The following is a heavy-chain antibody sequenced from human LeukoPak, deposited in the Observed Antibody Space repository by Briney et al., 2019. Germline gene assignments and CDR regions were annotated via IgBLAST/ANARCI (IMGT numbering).Heavy chain of an antibody. J-gene: IGHJ5*02. D-gene: IGHD3-9*01. CDR1: GYTFTSYA. CDR2: INAGNGNT. CDR3: ARDGAYFDWLLSFWFDP. Sequence: ASVKVSCKASGYTFTSYAMHWVRQAPGQRLEWMGWINAGNGNTKYSQKFQGRVTITRDTSASTAYMELSSLRSEDTAVYYCARDGAYFDWLLSFWFDPWGQGTLVTVSS. V-gene: IGHV1-3*01.